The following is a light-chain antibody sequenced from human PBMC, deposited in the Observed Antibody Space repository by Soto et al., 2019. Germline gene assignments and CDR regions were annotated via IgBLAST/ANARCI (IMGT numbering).Light chain of an antibody. Sequence: QSALTQPASVSGSPGQPITISCTGTRSDVGGYDLVSWYQRHPGKAPKLIIYDVSKRPSGVPDRFSGSKSGNTASLTISGLQAEDEADYYCCSYAGLYVVFGGGTKLTVL. CDR1: RSDVGGYDL. CDR3: CSYAGLYVV. J-gene: IGLJ2*01. CDR2: DVS. V-gene: IGLV2-23*02.